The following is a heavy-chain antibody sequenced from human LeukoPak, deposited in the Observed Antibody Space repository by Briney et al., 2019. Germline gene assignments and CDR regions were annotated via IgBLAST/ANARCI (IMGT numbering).Heavy chain of an antibody. CDR2: ISVNGDT. CDR3: ARNWGNLYFDL. D-gene: IGHD3-16*01. CDR1: DSSFSSHG. V-gene: IGHV3-13*01. J-gene: IGHJ2*01. Sequence: GGSLRLSCAAPDSSFSSHGMHWVRQAPGRGLEWVAGISVNGDTFHIDSVRGRFTISRENAKNSLYLQMNSLRVEDTALYYCARNWGNLYFDLWGRGTLVTVSP.